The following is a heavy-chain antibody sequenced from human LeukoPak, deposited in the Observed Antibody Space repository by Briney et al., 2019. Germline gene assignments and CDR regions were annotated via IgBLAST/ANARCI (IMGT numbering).Heavy chain of an antibody. CDR3: ARDGFGYSYGYYFDY. J-gene: IGHJ4*02. CDR2: IYASGST. D-gene: IGHD5-18*01. Sequence: SETLSLTCTVSGGCISSYYWSWIRQPAGKGLEWIGRIYASGSTNYNPSLKSRVTMSVDTSKNQFSLKLSSVTAADTAVYYCARDGFGYSYGYYFDYWGQRTLVTVSS. V-gene: IGHV4-4*07. CDR1: GGCISSYY.